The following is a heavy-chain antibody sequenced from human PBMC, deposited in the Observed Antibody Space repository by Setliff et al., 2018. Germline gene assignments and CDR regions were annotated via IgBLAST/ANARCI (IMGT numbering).Heavy chain of an antibody. J-gene: IGHJ4*02. CDR3: ARVTIAVAGYFDF. CDR2: ISAYNGST. Sequence: ASVKVSCKASGYTFTSYGISWVRQAPGQGLEWMGWISAYNGSTSYAQKFQGRVTMASDTSTSTAYMELRSLRSDDTAVYYCARVTIAVAGYFDFWGQGTQVTVSS. CDR1: GYTFTSYG. D-gene: IGHD6-19*01. V-gene: IGHV1-18*01.